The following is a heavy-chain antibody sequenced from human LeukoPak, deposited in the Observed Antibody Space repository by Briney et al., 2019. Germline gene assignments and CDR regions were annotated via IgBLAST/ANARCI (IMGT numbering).Heavy chain of an antibody. Sequence: SETLSLTCTVSGGSISSSSYYWGWIRQPPGKGLEWIGSIYYSGSTYYNPSLKSRVTISVDTSKNQFSLKLSSVTAADTAVYYCARDQRVLRYYYYMDVWGKGTTVSVSS. V-gene: IGHV4-39*07. J-gene: IGHJ6*03. CDR3: ARDQRVLRYYYYMDV. CDR2: IYYSGST. D-gene: IGHD4/OR15-4a*01. CDR1: GGSISSSSYY.